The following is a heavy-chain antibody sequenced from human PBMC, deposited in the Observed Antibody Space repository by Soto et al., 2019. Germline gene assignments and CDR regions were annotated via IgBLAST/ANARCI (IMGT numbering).Heavy chain of an antibody. V-gene: IGHV3-23*01. CDR1: GFTLSSYA. CDR3: AKDRVTVVGYDAFDI. CDR2: ISGSGGST. J-gene: IGHJ3*02. Sequence: LRLSCAASGFTLSSYAMSWVRQAPGKGLEGVSGISGSGGSTYYADSVKGRFTISRDNSKNTLYLQMNSLRVEDTAVYYCAKDRVTVVGYDAFDIWGQGTMVTVSS. D-gene: IGHD6-19*01.